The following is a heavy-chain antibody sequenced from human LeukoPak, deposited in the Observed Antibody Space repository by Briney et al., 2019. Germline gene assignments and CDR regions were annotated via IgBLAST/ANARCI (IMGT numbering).Heavy chain of an antibody. Sequence: GGSLRLSCAASGVTFSSYSMNWVRQAPGKGLEWVSSISSSSSYIYYADSVKGRFTISRDNAKNSLYLQMNSLRAEDTAVYYCARWEAVATGADYWGQGTLVTVSS. V-gene: IGHV3-21*01. CDR2: ISSSSSYI. J-gene: IGHJ4*02. CDR1: GVTFSSYS. CDR3: ARWEAVATGADY. D-gene: IGHD5-12*01.